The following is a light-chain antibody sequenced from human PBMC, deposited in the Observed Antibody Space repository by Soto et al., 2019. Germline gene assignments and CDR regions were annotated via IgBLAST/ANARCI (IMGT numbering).Light chain of an antibody. CDR2: EVS. CDR1: SSDVGSYNL. CDR3: CSYAGSSTFEV. Sequence: QSVLTQPASVSGSPGQSITISCTGTSSDVGSYNLVSWYQQHPGKAPKLMIYEVSKRPSGVSNRFSGSKSGNTASLTISRLQAEDEADYYCCSYAGSSTFEVFGGGTKLTVL. V-gene: IGLV2-23*02. J-gene: IGLJ2*01.